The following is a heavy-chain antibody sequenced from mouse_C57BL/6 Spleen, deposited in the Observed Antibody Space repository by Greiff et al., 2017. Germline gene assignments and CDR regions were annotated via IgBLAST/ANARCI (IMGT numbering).Heavy chain of an antibody. V-gene: IGHV1-80*01. CDR1: GYAFSSYW. D-gene: IGHD2-5*01. Sequence: QVQLQQSGAELVKPGASVKISCKASGYAFSSYWMNWVQQRPGKGLEWIGQIYPGDGDTNYNGKFKGKATLTADKYSNTAYMQLSSLTSEDSAVYFCARPTYYSNPGFAYWGQGTLVTVSA. CDR2: IYPGDGDT. CDR3: ARPTYYSNPGFAY. J-gene: IGHJ3*01.